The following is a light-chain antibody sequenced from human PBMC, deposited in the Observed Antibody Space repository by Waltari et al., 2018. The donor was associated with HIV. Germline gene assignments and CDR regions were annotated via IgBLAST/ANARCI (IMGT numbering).Light chain of an antibody. CDR2: EVN. CDR3: CSYAVSSTWV. V-gene: IGLV2-23*02. J-gene: IGLJ3*02. Sequence: QSALTQPASVSGSPGQSITISCTGPSSDIGSYNLVSWYQQHPGKAPELMIYEVNKRPSGVSNRFSGSKSGNTASLTISGLQAEDEADYYCCSYAVSSTWVFGGGTKLTVL. CDR1: SSDIGSYNL.